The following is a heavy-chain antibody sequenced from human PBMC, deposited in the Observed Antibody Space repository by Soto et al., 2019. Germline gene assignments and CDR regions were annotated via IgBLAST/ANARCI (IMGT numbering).Heavy chain of an antibody. CDR3: ARMTVDAFDI. Sequence: QLQLQESGPGLVKPSETLSLTCTVSGGSISSSSYYWGWIRQPPGKGLEWIGSIYYSGSTYYNPSLKSRVTISVDTSKNQFSLKLSSVTATDTAVYYCARMTVDAFDIWGQGTMVTVSS. J-gene: IGHJ3*02. CDR2: IYYSGST. CDR1: GGSISSSSYY. V-gene: IGHV4-39*01.